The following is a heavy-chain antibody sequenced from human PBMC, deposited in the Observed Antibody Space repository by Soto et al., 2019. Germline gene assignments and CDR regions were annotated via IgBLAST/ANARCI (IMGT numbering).Heavy chain of an antibody. CDR2: IYYGGSA. CDR3: ARGGHCTNGVCSALDY. J-gene: IGHJ4*02. Sequence: QVQLQESGPGLVKPSETLSLTCTVSGGSISTYYWSWIRQPPGKGLEWIGYIYYGGSANYNPSLKSRVTISVDTSKKLFSLRLDSVTAADTAVYYCARGGHCTNGVCSALDYWGQGTLVTVSS. V-gene: IGHV4-59*08. D-gene: IGHD2-8*01. CDR1: GGSISTYY.